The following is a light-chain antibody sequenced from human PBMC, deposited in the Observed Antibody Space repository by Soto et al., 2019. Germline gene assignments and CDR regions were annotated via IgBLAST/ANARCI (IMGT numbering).Light chain of an antibody. V-gene: IGKV3-20*01. Sequence: EIVLTQPPATLSLSPGERATLSCRASQSVSSIYLAWYQQKPGQAPRLLIYGASSRATGIPGRFSGSGSGTDFTLTISRLEPEDFAVYYCQQYGSSPITFGQGTRLEIK. CDR2: GAS. CDR1: QSVSSIY. J-gene: IGKJ5*01. CDR3: QQYGSSPIT.